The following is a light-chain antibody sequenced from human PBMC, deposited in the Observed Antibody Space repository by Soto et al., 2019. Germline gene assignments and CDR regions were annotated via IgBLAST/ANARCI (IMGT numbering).Light chain of an antibody. V-gene: IGLV2-23*03. CDR1: SSDFGSSYL. CDR2: EGI. J-gene: IGLJ2*01. CDR3: CSYTRGRSFGVV. Sequence: QPVLTQPASVSGSPGQSITISCTETSSDFGSSYLVSWYQQHPGKAPKLIIYEGIKGPSGLSGRFSGSRSGNTASLTISGLQAEDEADYYCCSYTRGRSFGVVFGGGTKLTVL.